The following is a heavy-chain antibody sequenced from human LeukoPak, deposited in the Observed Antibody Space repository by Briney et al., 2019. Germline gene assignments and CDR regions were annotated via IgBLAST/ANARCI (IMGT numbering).Heavy chain of an antibody. CDR1: GGTFSSYA. CDR2: IIPIFGTA. Sequence: ASVKVSCKASGGTFSSYAISWVRQAPGQGLEWMGGIIPIFGTANYVQKFQGRVTITADESTSTAYMELSSLRSEDTAVYYCASSLGYCSSTSCLDYGYWGQGTLVTVSS. J-gene: IGHJ4*02. D-gene: IGHD2-2*01. V-gene: IGHV1-69*13. CDR3: ASSLGYCSSTSCLDYGY.